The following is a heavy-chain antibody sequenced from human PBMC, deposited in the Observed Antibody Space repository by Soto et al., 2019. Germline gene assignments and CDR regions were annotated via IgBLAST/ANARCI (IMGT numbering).Heavy chain of an antibody. V-gene: IGHV4-4*02. CDR3: AGAARLAPLDF. CDR1: SGSFGSGIW. CDR2: LYHTGNT. D-gene: IGHD6-6*01. Sequence: VQLQESGPGLVEPSGTLSLTCTASSGSFGSGIWWSWVRQPPGKGLEWIGELYHTGNTNYNPSLKSRLNMSVDESKNQFSLSLSSVTAADTAVYYCAGAARLAPLDFWGRGTLVTVSS. J-gene: IGHJ4*02.